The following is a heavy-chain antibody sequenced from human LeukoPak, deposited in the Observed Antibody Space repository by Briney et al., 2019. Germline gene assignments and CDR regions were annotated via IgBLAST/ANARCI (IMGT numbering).Heavy chain of an antibody. CDR2: IIPILGIA. D-gene: IGHD3-22*01. V-gene: IGHV1-69*04. CDR1: GGTFSSYA. CDR3: ARDYYDSSGHAD. Sequence: SVKVPCKASGGTFSSYAISWVRQAPGQGLEWMGRIIPILGIANYAQKFQGRVTITADKSTSTAYMELSSLRSEDTAVYYCARDYYDSSGHADWGQGTLVTVSS. J-gene: IGHJ4*02.